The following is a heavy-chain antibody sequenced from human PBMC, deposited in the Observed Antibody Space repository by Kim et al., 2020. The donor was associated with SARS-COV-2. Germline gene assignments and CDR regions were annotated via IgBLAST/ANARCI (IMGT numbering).Heavy chain of an antibody. Sequence: ANYAQKFQGRVTITADESTSTAYMELSSLRSEDTAVYYCRYGSGSYPSGGWGQGTLVTVSS. D-gene: IGHD3-10*01. J-gene: IGHJ4*02. CDR3: RYGSGSYPSGG. CDR2: A. V-gene: IGHV1-69*01.